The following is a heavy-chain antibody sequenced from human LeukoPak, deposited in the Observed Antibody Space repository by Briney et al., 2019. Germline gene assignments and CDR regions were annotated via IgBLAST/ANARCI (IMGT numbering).Heavy chain of an antibody. V-gene: IGHV1-2*02. Sequence: ASVKVSCKASGYTFTGYYMHWVRQAPGQGLEWMGWISPNSGATNYAQKFQGRVTMTRDTSTSTVYMELSSLRSEDTAVYYCARGPRITLIRGGQWYYYMDVWGKGTTVTISS. D-gene: IGHD3-10*01. CDR1: GYTFTGYY. CDR2: ISPNSGAT. CDR3: ARGPRITLIRGGQWYYYMDV. J-gene: IGHJ6*03.